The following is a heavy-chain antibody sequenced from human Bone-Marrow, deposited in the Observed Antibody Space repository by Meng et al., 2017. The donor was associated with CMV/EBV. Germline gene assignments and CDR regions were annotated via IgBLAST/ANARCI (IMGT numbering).Heavy chain of an antibody. CDR1: GFTFSDYY. Sequence: ASGFTFSDYYVDWVRQAPGKGLEWVGRSRDKGHSYTTEFAASVKGRFAISRDESNNLLNLQMNSLKIEDTAVYFCVRTVVGAHFEYWGQGTLVTVSS. J-gene: IGHJ4*02. V-gene: IGHV3-72*01. CDR3: VRTVVGAHFEY. D-gene: IGHD2-21*01. CDR2: SRDKGHSYTT.